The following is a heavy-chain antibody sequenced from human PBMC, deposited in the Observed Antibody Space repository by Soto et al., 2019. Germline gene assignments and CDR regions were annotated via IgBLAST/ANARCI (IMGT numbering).Heavy chain of an antibody. J-gene: IGHJ6*02. D-gene: IGHD3-3*01. CDR2: IIPIFGTA. CDR1: GGTFSSYA. CDR3: AGRPSAYDFWSGYPSQYFYYGMDV. Sequence: ASVKVSCKASGGTFSSYAISWVRQAPGQGLEWMGGIIPIFGTANYAQKFQGRVTITADESTSTAYMELSSLRSEDTAVYYCAGRPSAYDFWSGYPSQYFYYGMDVWGQGTTVTVSS. V-gene: IGHV1-69*13.